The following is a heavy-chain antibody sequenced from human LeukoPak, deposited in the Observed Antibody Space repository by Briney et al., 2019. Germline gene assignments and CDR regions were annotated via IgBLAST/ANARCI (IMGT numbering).Heavy chain of an antibody. J-gene: IGHJ4*02. CDR2: IKGDGSET. V-gene: IGHV3-7*01. CDR3: TRDDFSGSYCN. Sequence: GGSLRLSCAGSGFIFSNNWMSWVRQAPGKGLEWVANIKGDGSETYYVDSVKGRFTISRDNTRNSLYLQMNSLRADDTATYYCTRDDFSGSYCNWGQGTLVTVSS. D-gene: IGHD1-26*01. CDR1: GFIFSNNW.